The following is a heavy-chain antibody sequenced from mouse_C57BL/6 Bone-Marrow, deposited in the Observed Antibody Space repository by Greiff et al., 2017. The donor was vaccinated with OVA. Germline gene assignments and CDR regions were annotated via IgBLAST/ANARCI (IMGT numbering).Heavy chain of an antibody. J-gene: IGHJ4*01. V-gene: IGHV6-6*01. CDR3: TQGLRGYYAMDY. D-gene: IGHD2-4*01. CDR2: IRNKANNHAT. CDR1: GFTFSDAW. Sequence: EVQGVESGGGLVQPGGSMKLSCAASGFTFSDAWMDWVRQSPEKGLEWVAEIRNKANNHATYYAESVKGRFTISRDDSKSSVYLQMNSLRAEDTCIYYCTQGLRGYYAMDYWGQGTSVTVSS.